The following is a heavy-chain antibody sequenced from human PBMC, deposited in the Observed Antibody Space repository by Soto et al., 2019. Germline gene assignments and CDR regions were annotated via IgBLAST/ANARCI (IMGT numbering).Heavy chain of an antibody. Sequence: SETLSLTCTVSGGSISSYYWSWIRQPPGKGLEWIGYIYYSGSTNYNPSLKSRVTISVDTSKNQFSLKLSSVTAADTVVYYCARGSPPPYYYYMDVWGKGTTVTVSS. V-gene: IGHV4-59*01. CDR3: ARGSPPPYYYYMDV. CDR1: GGSISSYY. CDR2: IYYSGST. J-gene: IGHJ6*03.